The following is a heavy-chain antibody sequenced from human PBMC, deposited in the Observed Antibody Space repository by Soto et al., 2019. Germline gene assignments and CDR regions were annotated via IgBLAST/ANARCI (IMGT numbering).Heavy chain of an antibody. CDR3: ARDRGRGGYYAAFDI. J-gene: IGHJ3*02. V-gene: IGHV4-31*03. Sequence: QVQLQESGPGLVKPSQTLSLTCTVSGGSINSGDYYWSWIRQQPGKGLEWIGYIYYRGSTYYNPSLKSRVTISLDTSRNQLSLKLSSVTAADTAVYYCARDRGRGGYYAAFDIWGQGTMVTVSS. D-gene: IGHD3-22*01. CDR1: GGSINSGDYY. CDR2: IYYRGST.